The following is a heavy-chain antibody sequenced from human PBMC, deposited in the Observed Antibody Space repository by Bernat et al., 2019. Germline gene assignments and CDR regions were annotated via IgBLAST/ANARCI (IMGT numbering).Heavy chain of an antibody. V-gene: IGHV4-4*02. Sequence: QVQLQESGPGLVKPSGTLSPTCAVSGGSISSRNWWGWVRQPPGKGLEWIGAILHSGSTYYNPSLKGSVTITVDTSKNQSSLRLSYVTAADTAVYYCATPWRATYYYGSSGYYGWDAFDSWGQGTMVTVTS. J-gene: IGHJ3*02. CDR1: GGSISSRNW. D-gene: IGHD3-22*01. CDR2: ILHSGST. CDR3: ATPWRATYYYGSSGYYGWDAFDS.